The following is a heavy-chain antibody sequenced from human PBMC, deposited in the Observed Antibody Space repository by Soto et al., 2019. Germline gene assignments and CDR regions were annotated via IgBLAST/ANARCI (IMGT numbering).Heavy chain of an antibody. CDR3: AFGEESRYYYYGMDV. V-gene: IGHV3-48*01. D-gene: IGHD3-10*01. J-gene: IGHJ6*02. CDR2: ISISSSTF. CDR1: GLAFSSYS. Sequence: GGSLRLSCAASGLAFSSYSMNWVRQAPGKGLEWVSYISISSSTFYVADSVKGSFTISRDIAKNPLYLQMNSLRAEDTVLYYCAFGEESRYYYYGMDVWGQGTTVTVSS.